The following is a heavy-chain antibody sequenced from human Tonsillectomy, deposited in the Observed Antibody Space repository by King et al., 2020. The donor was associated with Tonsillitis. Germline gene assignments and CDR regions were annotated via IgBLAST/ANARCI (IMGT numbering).Heavy chain of an antibody. J-gene: IGHJ4*02. Sequence: QLQESGPGLVKPSETLSLTCTVSGGSISSYYWSWIRQPPGKGVEWIGCIYYSGSSNYNPSLKCRVTISVDTTKNQFSLKLSSVTAADTAVYYCARAGDYYDSSGYYGSYYFDYWGQGTLVTVSS. D-gene: IGHD3-22*01. CDR1: GGSISSYY. CDR2: IYYSGSS. CDR3: ARAGDYYDSSGYYGSYYFDY. V-gene: IGHV4-59*01.